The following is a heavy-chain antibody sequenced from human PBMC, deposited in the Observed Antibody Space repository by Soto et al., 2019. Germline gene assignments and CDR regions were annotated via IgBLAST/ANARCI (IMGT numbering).Heavy chain of an antibody. V-gene: IGHV1-58*02. CDR1: GFTFTSSA. CDR3: AADASEITFGGVIVMADI. D-gene: IGHD3-16*02. CDR2: IVVGSGNT. J-gene: IGHJ3*02. Sequence: ASVKVSCKASGFTFTSSAMQWVRQARGQRLEWIGWIVVGSGNTNYAQKFQERVTITRDMSTSTAYMELSSLRSEDTAVYYCAADASEITFGGVIVMADIWGQGTMVTVSS.